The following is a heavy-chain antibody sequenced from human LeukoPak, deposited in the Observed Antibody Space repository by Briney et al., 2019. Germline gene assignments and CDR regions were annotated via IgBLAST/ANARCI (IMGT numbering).Heavy chain of an antibody. V-gene: IGHV4-39*07. D-gene: IGHD6-13*01. J-gene: IGHJ4*02. CDR2: IYYSGST. Sequence: SETLSLTCTVSGGSISSSSYYWGWIRQPPGKGLEWIGSIYYSGSTYFNPSLKSRVTISVDTSKNQFSLKLSSVTAADTAVYYCARHLYSSSWYSPGVDYWGQGTLVTVSS. CDR1: GGSISSSSYY. CDR3: ARHLYSSSWYSPGVDY.